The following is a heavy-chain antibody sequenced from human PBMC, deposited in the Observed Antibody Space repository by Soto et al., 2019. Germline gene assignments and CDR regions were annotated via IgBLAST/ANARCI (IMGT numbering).Heavy chain of an antibody. D-gene: IGHD1-7*01. CDR1: GFTFSHYA. J-gene: IGHJ5*02. CDR2: ISYDGSKK. V-gene: IGHV3-30-3*01. Sequence: QAQLVESGGGVVQPGRSLRLSCAASGFTFSHYAMHWVRQAPGKGLEWVAIISYDGSKKYYGDSGKGRFTISRDNSKNTLYLQMNSLRVEDTAVYYCARDVAGKNYFDPWGQGTPVTVSS. CDR3: ARDVAGKNYFDP.